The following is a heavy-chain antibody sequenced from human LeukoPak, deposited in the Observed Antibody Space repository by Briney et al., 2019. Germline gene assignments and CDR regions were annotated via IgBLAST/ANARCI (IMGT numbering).Heavy chain of an antibody. D-gene: IGHD3-10*01. CDR1: GFTFNSYA. J-gene: IGHJ4*02. Sequence: PGGSLRLSCVASGFTFNSYAMTWFRQAPGKGLEWVSSINGDGGSTYYADSVKGRFAISRDNSKNTLYLQMNSLRADDTALYYCAQAGDLFDYWGQGTLVTVSS. CDR2: INGDGGST. CDR3: AQAGDLFDY. V-gene: IGHV3-23*01.